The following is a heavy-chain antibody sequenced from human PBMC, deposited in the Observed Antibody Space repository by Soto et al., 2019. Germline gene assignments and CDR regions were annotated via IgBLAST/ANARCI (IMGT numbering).Heavy chain of an antibody. V-gene: IGHV3-21*01. J-gene: IGHJ4*02. CDR1: GFTFSSYS. D-gene: IGHD1-26*01. CDR2: ISSSSSYI. CDR3: AREDTGWSAYYFDY. Sequence: EVQLVESGGGLVKPGGSLRLSCAASGFTFSSYSMNWVRQAPGKGLEWVSSISSSSSYIYYADSVKGRFTISRDNAKNSLYLQMNSLRAEDTAVYYCAREDTGWSAYYFDYWGQGTLVTVSS.